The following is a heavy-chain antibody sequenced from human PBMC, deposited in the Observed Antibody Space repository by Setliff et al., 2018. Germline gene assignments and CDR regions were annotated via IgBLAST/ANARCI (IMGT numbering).Heavy chain of an antibody. D-gene: IGHD5-12*01. CDR1: GDSISSGSYY. Sequence: PSETLSLTCTVSGDSISSGSYYWTWIRQPAGKGLEWIGHFHTGGSTNYNRSLRSRVSISVDTSKNQFSLKLSSVTAADTAVYYCAMTGDRGYSGYERWGQGTRVTVSS. J-gene: IGHJ4*02. V-gene: IGHV4-61*09. CDR2: FHTGGST. CDR3: AMTGDRGYSGYER.